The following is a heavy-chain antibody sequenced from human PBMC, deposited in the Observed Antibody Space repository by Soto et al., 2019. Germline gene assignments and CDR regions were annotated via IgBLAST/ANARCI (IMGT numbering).Heavy chain of an antibody. D-gene: IGHD2-2*01. CDR3: ARGASMVLVVPAAMSWFDP. CDR2: IYYSGST. J-gene: IGHJ5*02. V-gene: IGHV4-31*03. CDR1: GGSISSGGYY. Sequence: SETLSLTCTVSGGSISSGGYYWSWIRQHPGKGLEWIGYIYYSGSTYYNPSLKSRVTISVDTSKNQFSLKLSSVTAADTAVYYCARGASMVLVVPAAMSWFDPWGQGTLVTVSS.